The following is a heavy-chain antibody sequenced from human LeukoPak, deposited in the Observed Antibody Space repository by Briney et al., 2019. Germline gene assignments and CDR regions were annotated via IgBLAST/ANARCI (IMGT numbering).Heavy chain of an antibody. Sequence: GGSLRLSCAASGFTFSSYAMSWVRQAPGKGLEWVSAIGGSGGSTYYADSVKGRFTISRDNSKNTLYLQMNSLRAEDTAVYYCAKVEDLGYCSGGSCYGWFDPWGQGTLVTVSS. CDR1: GFTFSSYA. J-gene: IGHJ5*02. CDR2: IGGSGGST. CDR3: AKVEDLGYCSGGSCYGWFDP. V-gene: IGHV3-23*01. D-gene: IGHD2-15*01.